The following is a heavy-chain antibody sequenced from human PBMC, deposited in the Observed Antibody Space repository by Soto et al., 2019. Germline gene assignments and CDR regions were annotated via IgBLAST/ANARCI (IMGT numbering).Heavy chain of an antibody. D-gene: IGHD6-19*01. CDR2: IFYSGTT. Sequence: QVQLQESGPGPVKPSETLSLTCSVSGVSVRTYYWSWIRQAPGKGLEWIGFIFYSGTTNYNPSLKGRVSISADTSKNQVFLNLTSVTAADTAVYYRAAGISVADLYFDRWGPGTLVTVSS. J-gene: IGHJ4*02. V-gene: IGHV4-59*02. CDR3: AAGISVADLYFDR. CDR1: GVSVRTYY.